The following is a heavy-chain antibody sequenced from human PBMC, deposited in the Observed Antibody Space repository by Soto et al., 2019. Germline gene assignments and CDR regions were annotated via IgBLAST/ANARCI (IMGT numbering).Heavy chain of an antibody. CDR1: GGSFSGYY. J-gene: IGHJ5*02. V-gene: IGHV4-34*01. D-gene: IGHD2-2*02. Sequence: LSLTCAVYGGSFSGYYWIWIRQPPGKGLEWIGEINHSGSTNYNPSLKSRVTISVDTSKNQFSLKLSSVTAADTAVYYCARGRSLXDIVVVPAAIIENWFDPWGQGTLVTVSS. CDR2: INHSGST. CDR3: ARGRSLXDIVVVPAAIIENWFDP.